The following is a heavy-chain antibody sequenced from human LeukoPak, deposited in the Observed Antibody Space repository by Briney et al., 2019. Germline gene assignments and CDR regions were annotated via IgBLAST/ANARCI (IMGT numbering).Heavy chain of an antibody. V-gene: IGHV3-30*02. CDR3: AKDRGRKAATGYYYYYYMDV. D-gene: IGHD2-15*01. CDR2: IRYDGSNK. Sequence: GGSLRLSCAASGFTFSSYGMHWVRQAPGKGLEWVAFIRYDGSNKYYADSVKGRFTISRDNSKNTLYLQMNSLRAEDTAVYYCAKDRGRKAATGYYYYYYMDVWGKGTTVTISS. J-gene: IGHJ6*03. CDR1: GFTFSSYG.